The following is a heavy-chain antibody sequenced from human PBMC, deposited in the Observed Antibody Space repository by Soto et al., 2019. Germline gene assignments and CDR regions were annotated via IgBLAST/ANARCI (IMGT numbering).Heavy chain of an antibody. CDR1: GGSISSYR. CDR2: LNTYGNT. Sequence: PSETLSLTCTVSGGSISSYRWSWIRQPAGKGLEWIGRLNTYGNTHYNPSLKSRVTVSVDTSRIQFFLTLRSVTAADSAVYHCGRESGETWDYEASWGQGTPVTVSS. D-gene: IGHD1-7*01. V-gene: IGHV4-4*07. J-gene: IGHJ5*02. CDR3: GRESGETWDYEAS.